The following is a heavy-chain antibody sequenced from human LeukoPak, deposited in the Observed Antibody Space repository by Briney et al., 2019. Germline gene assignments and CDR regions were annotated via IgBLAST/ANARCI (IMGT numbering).Heavy chain of an antibody. J-gene: IGHJ4*02. CDR1: GFTFSSYS. V-gene: IGHV3-48*01. Sequence: GGSLRLSCAASGFTFSSYSMNWVRQAPGKGLEWVSDSVKGRFTISRDNAKNSLYLQMNSLRAEDTALYYCARGSPSDFWSGFTYWGQGTLVTVSS. CDR3: ARGSPSDFWSGFTY. D-gene: IGHD3-3*01.